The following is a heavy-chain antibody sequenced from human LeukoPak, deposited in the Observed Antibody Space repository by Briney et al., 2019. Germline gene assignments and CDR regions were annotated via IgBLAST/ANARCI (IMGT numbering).Heavy chain of an antibody. V-gene: IGHV4-59*08. J-gene: IGHJ4*02. CDR2: IYYSGST. CDR1: GGSTSRYY. D-gene: IGHD4-17*01. CDR3: ARSSYGDYYFDY. Sequence: SETLSLTCTVSGGSTSRYYWSWIRQPPGKGLEWIGYIYYSGSTNYNPSLKSRVTISVDTSKNQFSLKLSSVTAADTAVYYCARSSYGDYYFDYWGQGTLVTVSS.